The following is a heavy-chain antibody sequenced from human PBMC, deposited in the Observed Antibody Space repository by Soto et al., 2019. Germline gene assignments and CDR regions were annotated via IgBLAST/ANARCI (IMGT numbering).Heavy chain of an antibody. CDR1: GFTFRSYA. CDR2: ISRSGIST. Sequence: DVQLLESGGGLVQPGGSLRLSCAASGFTFRSYAMSWVRQATGKGLEWVSGISRSGISTHYAVSVKGRYTVSRDNSKNTLYPQLNSLGAEETAVYKCAKEPVCADWYFYLWGRGTLVTVSS. J-gene: IGHJ2*01. V-gene: IGHV3-23*01. CDR3: AKEPVCADWYFYL.